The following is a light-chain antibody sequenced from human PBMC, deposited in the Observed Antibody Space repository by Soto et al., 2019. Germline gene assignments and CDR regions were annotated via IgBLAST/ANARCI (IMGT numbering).Light chain of an antibody. CDR1: QSISNW. CDR2: DAS. CDR3: QQYKSYRWT. V-gene: IGKV1-5*01. Sequence: DIQMTQSPSSLTASVGGRVKSNCRASQSISNWLAWYQQKPGKAPKLLIYDASSLESAVPSRFSGSGSGTEFTLTVSSLQPDDFATYYCQQYKSYRWTFDQGTKVDIK. J-gene: IGKJ1*01.